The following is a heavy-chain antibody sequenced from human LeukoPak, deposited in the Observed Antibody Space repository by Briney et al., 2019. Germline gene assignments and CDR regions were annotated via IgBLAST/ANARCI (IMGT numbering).Heavy chain of an antibody. J-gene: IGHJ4*02. Sequence: ASVKVSCKASGGTFSSYAISWVRQAPGQGLEWMGWISAYNGNTNYAQKLQGRVTMTTDTSTSTAYMELRSLRSDDTAVYYCARRADYGGNPSGLDYWGQGTLVTVSS. CDR3: ARRADYGGNPSGLDY. V-gene: IGHV1-18*01. CDR2: ISAYNGNT. D-gene: IGHD4-23*01. CDR1: GGTFSSYA.